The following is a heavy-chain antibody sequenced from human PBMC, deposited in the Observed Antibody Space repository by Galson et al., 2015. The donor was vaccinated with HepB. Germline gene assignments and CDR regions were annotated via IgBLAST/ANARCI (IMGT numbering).Heavy chain of an antibody. CDR2: IRSKANSYAT. CDR3: TRHDGCGGDCYLGIN. D-gene: IGHD2-21*02. V-gene: IGHV3-73*01. CDR1: GFTFSGSA. J-gene: IGHJ4*02. Sequence: SLRLSCAASGFTFSGSAMHWVRQASGKGLEWVGRIRSKANSYATAHAASVKGRFTISRDDTKNTAYLQMNSLKTEDTAVYYCTRHDGCGGDCYLGINWGQGTLVTVSS.